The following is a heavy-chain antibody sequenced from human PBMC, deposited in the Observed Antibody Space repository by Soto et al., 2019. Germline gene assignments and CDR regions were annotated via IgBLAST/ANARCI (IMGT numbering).Heavy chain of an antibody. D-gene: IGHD6-13*01. CDR2: IIPICGTA. Sequence: QVQLVQSGAEVKKPGSSVKVSCKASGGTFSSYAISWVRQAPGQGLEWMGGIIPICGTANYAQKFQGRVTITADESTSTAYVELSSLRCEDTAVYYCARGVLLAAAGTLVVAWFDPWGQGTLVTVSS. J-gene: IGHJ5*02. CDR1: GGTFSSYA. CDR3: ARGVLLAAAGTLVVAWFDP. V-gene: IGHV1-69*01.